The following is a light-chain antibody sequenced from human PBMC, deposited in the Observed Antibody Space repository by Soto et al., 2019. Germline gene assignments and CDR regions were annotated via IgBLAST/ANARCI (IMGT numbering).Light chain of an antibody. V-gene: IGLV1-47*01. CDR1: SFNIGSSY. CDR3: SAWDDSLSGYV. Sequence: QSVLTQAPSASGTPGQRVTISCSGSSFNIGSSYVYWYQQLPGTAPKLVIFRNDQRPSGIPDRISGSKSGTSASLAISGLRSEDEADYYCSAWDDSLSGYVFGTGTKVTGL. J-gene: IGLJ1*01. CDR2: RND.